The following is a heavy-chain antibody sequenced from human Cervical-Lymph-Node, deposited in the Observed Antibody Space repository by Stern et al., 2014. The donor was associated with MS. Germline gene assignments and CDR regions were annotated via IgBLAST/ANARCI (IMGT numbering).Heavy chain of an antibody. D-gene: IGHD6-19*01. CDR3: ARGRVRGDSSGWYY. V-gene: IGHV3-30*04. Sequence: VQLVQSGGGVVQPGRSLRPSCAASGFSFSTYPIHWVRQAPGKGMEWVALISYDGSNKYYADSVEGRFTISRDNSKNTLYLQMNSLRADDTAVYYCARGRVRGDSSGWYYWGQGTLVTVSS. CDR2: ISYDGSNK. J-gene: IGHJ4*02. CDR1: GFSFSTYP.